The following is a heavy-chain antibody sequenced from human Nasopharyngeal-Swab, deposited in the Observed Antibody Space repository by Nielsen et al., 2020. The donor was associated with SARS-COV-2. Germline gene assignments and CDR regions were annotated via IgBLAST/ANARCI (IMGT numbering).Heavy chain of an antibody. V-gene: IGHV2-70*01. Sequence: SGPTLVKPTQTLTLTCTFSGFSLSTSGMCVSWIRQPPGKALEWLALIDWDDDKYYSTSLKTRLTISKDTSKNQVVLTMTNMDPVDTATYYCARITYDILTGYYYPFDYWGQGTLVTVSS. CDR1: GFSLSTSGMC. J-gene: IGHJ4*02. CDR3: ARITYDILTGYYYPFDY. D-gene: IGHD3-9*01. CDR2: IDWDDDK.